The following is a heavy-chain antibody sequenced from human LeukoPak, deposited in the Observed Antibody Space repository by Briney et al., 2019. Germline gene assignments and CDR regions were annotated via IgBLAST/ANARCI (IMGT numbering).Heavy chain of an antibody. J-gene: IGHJ4*02. CDR3: ARDWSAVAAPDYFDY. D-gene: IGHD6-19*01. V-gene: IGHV3-23*01. CDR1: GFTFSSNV. Sequence: QPGGSLRLSCAASGFTFSSNVMIWVRQAPGKGLEWVSSIPASGGSTYYADSVQGRFTSSRDNAKNSLYLQMNSLTAEDTAVYFCARDWSAVAAPDYFDYWGQGTLVTVSA. CDR2: IPASGGST.